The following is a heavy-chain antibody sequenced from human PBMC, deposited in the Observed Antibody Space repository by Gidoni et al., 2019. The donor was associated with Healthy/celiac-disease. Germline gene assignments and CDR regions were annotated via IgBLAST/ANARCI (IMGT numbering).Heavy chain of an antibody. J-gene: IGHJ4*02. CDR2: ISSSSSYI. CDR1: GFTFSSYS. Sequence: EVQLVESGGGLVKPGGSLRLSCAASGFTFSSYSMNWVRQAPGKGLEWVSSISSSSSYIYYADSVKGRFTISRDNAKNSLYLQMNSLRAEDTAVYYCARDPRYSYGYRYFDYWGQGTLVTVSS. V-gene: IGHV3-21*01. CDR3: ARDPRYSYGYRYFDY. D-gene: IGHD5-18*01.